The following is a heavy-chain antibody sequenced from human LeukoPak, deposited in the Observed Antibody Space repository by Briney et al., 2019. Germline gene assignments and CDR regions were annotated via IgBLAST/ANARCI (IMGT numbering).Heavy chain of an antibody. Sequence: GGSLRLSCAASGFTFSSYEMNWVRQAPGKGLEWISFIDSSGSTVFYADSVKDRFTISRGNAKNSLYLQMNSLRAEDTAVYYCVTEWLERFTHFDYWGRGNLVTVSS. CDR3: VTEWLERFTHFDY. CDR1: GFTFSSYE. CDR2: IDSSGSTV. J-gene: IGHJ4*02. V-gene: IGHV3-48*03. D-gene: IGHD1-1*01.